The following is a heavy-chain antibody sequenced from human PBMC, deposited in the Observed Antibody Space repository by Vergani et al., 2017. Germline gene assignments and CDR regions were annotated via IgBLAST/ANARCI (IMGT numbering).Heavy chain of an antibody. Sequence: EVQLLESGGGLVQPGGSLRLSCAASGFTSSSYAMSWVRQAPGKGLEWVSAISGSGGSTYYADSVKGRFTISRDNSKNTLYLQMNSLRAEDTAVYYCAKTGMGGGSWNLLSYWGQGTLVTVSS. V-gene: IGHV3-23*01. CDR2: ISGSGGST. J-gene: IGHJ4*02. CDR3: AKTGMGGGSWNLLSY. CDR1: GFTSSSYA. D-gene: IGHD2-15*01.